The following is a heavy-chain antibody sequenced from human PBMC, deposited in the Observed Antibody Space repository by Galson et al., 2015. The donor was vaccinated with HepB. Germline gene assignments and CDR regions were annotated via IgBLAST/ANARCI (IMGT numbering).Heavy chain of an antibody. CDR1: GFTFSSYA. D-gene: IGHD3-9*01. CDR3: ARDRGFGYDILTGYFQVNWFDP. Sequence: SLRLSCAASGFTFSSYAMHWVRQAPGKGLEWVAVISYDGSNKYYADSVKGRFTISRDNSKNTLYLQMNSLRAEDTAVYYCARDRGFGYDILTGYFQVNWFDPWGQGTLVTVSS. J-gene: IGHJ5*02. V-gene: IGHV3-30-3*01. CDR2: ISYDGSNK.